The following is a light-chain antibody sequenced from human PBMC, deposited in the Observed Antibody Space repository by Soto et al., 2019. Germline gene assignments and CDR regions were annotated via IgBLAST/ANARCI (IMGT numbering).Light chain of an antibody. CDR3: QHLHSYPIT. CDR1: QGISSY. CDR2: GAS. J-gene: IGKJ5*01. Sequence: DIQLTQSPSFLSASVGDRVTITCRSSQGISSYLAWYQQKPGRAPKLLIYGASTLQSGVPSRFSGSGSGTEFTLTISSLQPEDFATYFCQHLHSYPITFGQGTRLDIK. V-gene: IGKV1-9*01.